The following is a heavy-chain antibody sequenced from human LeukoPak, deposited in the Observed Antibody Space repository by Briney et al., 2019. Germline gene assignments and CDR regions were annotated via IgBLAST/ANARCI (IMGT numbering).Heavy chain of an antibody. J-gene: IGHJ6*03. CDR1: GFTFSSYA. V-gene: IGHV3-30-3*01. CDR2: ISYDGSNK. Sequence: GGSLRLSCAASGFTFSSYAMHWVRQAPGKGLEWVAVISYDGSNKYYADSVKGRFTISRDNSKNTLYLQMNSLRAEDTAVYYCAKDAGIAAAGFYMDVWGKGTTVTVSS. D-gene: IGHD6-13*01. CDR3: AKDAGIAAAGFYMDV.